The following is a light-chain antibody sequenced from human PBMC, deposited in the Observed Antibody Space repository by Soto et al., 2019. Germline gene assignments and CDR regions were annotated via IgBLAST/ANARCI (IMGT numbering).Light chain of an antibody. J-gene: IGKJ1*01. CDR1: QGISSN. Sequence: ALQLTQSPSSLSASVGDRVTITCRASQGISSNLAWYQQKPGRAPKLPIYDASSLESGVPSRFSGIGAWTEFTLKITSLKPDDFATYYCQQYVFYRGTFGQGTKVDIK. CDR2: DAS. CDR3: QQYVFYRGT. V-gene: IGKV1-13*02.